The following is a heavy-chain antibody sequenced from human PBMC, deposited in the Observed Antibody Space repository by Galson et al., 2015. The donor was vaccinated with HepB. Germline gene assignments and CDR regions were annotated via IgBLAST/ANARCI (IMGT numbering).Heavy chain of an antibody. CDR1: GFTLSDYS. D-gene: IGHD3-10*01. CDR2: ISISGLNI. J-gene: IGHJ5*02. Sequence: SLRLSCAASGFTLSDYSMSWIRQAPGKGLEWVSYISISGLNIYYADSVQGRFTVSRDNAENSLFLQMNSLRADDTAVYYCARDAEYYYGSFDPWGQGILVTVSS. CDR3: ARDAEYYYGSFDP. V-gene: IGHV3-11*01.